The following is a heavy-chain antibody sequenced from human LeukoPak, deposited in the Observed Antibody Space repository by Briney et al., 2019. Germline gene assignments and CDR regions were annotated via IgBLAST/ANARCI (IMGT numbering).Heavy chain of an antibody. Sequence: GGSLRLSCTASGFTFSSYWMHWVRQAPGKGPVWVSRINSDGSDTSYADSVKGRFTVSRDNAKNTLYLQMNSLRPEDTALYYCATSSSWYPVSSDHWGQGTLVTVSS. V-gene: IGHV3-74*01. J-gene: IGHJ4*02. CDR2: INSDGSDT. CDR3: ATSSSWYPVSSDH. CDR1: GFTFSSYW. D-gene: IGHD6-13*01.